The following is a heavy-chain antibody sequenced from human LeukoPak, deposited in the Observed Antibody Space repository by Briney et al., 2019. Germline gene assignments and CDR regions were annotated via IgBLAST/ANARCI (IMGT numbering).Heavy chain of an antibody. CDR1: GGTFSSYA. V-gene: IGHV1-69*06. D-gene: IGHD3-16*02. J-gene: IGHJ2*01. CDR2: IIPIFGTA. CDR3: ARTQDTHRAHWYFDL. Sequence: SVKVSCKASGGTFSSYAISWVRQAPGQGLEWMGGIIPIFGTANYAQKFQGRVTITADKSTSTAYMELSSLRSEDTAVYYCARTQDTHRAHWYFDLWGRGTLVTVSS.